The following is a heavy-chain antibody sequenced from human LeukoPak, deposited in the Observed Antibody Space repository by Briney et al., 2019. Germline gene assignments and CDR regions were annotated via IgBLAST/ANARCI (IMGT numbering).Heavy chain of an antibody. V-gene: IGHV1-2*02. CDR3: ARGRDYDTLTGYADFIDF. Sequence: GASVKVSSKASGYTFIDYYMHWVRQAPGQGLEWMGWIHPNSGGTKYAQKFQGRVTMTRDTSINTAYMELSSLRSDDTAVYYCARGRDYDTLTGYADFIDFWGQGTLVTVSS. J-gene: IGHJ4*02. D-gene: IGHD3-9*01. CDR1: GYTFIDYY. CDR2: IHPNSGGT.